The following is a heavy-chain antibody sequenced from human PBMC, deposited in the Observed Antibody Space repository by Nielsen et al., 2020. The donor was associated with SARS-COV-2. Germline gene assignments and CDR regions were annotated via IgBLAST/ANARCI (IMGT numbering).Heavy chain of an antibody. Sequence: GESLKISCAASGFTFSSYAMNWVRQAPGKGLEWVSVISSSGGTTYYAASVKGRFTISRDNSKNTLFVQMNSLRAEDTAVYYCAKVANTAMVIGHYGMDVWGQGTTVTVSS. D-gene: IGHD5-18*01. V-gene: IGHV3-23*01. CDR2: ISSSGGTT. J-gene: IGHJ6*02. CDR3: AKVANTAMVIGHYGMDV. CDR1: GFTFSSYA.